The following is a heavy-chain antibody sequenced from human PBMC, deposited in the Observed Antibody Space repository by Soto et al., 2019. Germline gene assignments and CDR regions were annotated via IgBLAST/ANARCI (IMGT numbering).Heavy chain of an antibody. Sequence: DTLSLTCTVSGGSVSSGSYYWSWIRQPPGKGLEWIGYIYYSGSTNYNPSLKSRVTISVDTPKNQFSLKLSSVTAADTAVYYCARGTRVVVAPVDYWGQGTLVTVSS. J-gene: IGHJ4*02. CDR3: ARGTRVVVAPVDY. CDR1: GGSVSSGSYY. D-gene: IGHD2-15*01. V-gene: IGHV4-61*01. CDR2: IYYSGST.